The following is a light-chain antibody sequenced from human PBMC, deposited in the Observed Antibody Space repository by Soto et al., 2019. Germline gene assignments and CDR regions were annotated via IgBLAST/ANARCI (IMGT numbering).Light chain of an antibody. CDR2: GAS. CDR1: QSVSRN. J-gene: IGKJ5*01. V-gene: IGKV3-15*01. CDR3: QQRSNWPPIT. Sequence: EIVMTQSPATLSLSPGESSTLSFLSSQSVSRNFAWFQHKPGQAPRLLIYGASTRATGIAARFSGSGSGTEFSLTISSLEPEDFAVYYCQQRSNWPPITFGQGTRLEIK.